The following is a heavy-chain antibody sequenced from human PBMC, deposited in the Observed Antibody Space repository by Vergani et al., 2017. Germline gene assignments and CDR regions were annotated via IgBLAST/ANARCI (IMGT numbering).Heavy chain of an antibody. CDR1: GFTFSSYS. D-gene: IGHD3-10*01. J-gene: IGHJ4*02. V-gene: IGHV3-21*01. Sequence: EVQLVESGGGLVKPGGSLRLSCAASGFTFSSYSMNWVRQAPGKGLEWVSSISSSSSYIYYADSVKGRITISRDNAKNSLYLQMNSLRAEDTAVYYCARRTTITMVRSLDYWGQGTLVTVSS. CDR2: ISSSSSYI. CDR3: ARRTTITMVRSLDY.